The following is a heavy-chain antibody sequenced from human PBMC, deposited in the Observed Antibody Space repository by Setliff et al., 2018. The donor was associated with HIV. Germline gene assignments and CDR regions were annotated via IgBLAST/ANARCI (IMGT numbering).Heavy chain of an antibody. CDR2: IYNSAST. D-gene: IGHD3-16*01. V-gene: IGHV4-4*09. J-gene: IGHJ4*02. CDR3: ARQRHGGAGAHDY. Sequence: SSETLSLTCTVSGDSISTDYWTWIRQPPGKGLEWIGYIYNSASTSYNPSLKSRVTISVDTSKNQFSLKLSSVTAADTAVYYCARQRHGGAGAHDYWGQGTLVTVSS. CDR1: GDSISTDY.